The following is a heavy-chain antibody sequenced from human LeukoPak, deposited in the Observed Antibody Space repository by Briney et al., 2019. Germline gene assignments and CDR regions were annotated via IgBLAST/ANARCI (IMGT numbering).Heavy chain of an antibody. V-gene: IGHV1-18*01. D-gene: IGHD1-7*01. Sequence: ASVKVSCKASGYTFSSYGISWVRQAPGQGLEWMGWISADNGNTDYAQKFQGRVTMTTDTFTSTAYMELRSLRSDDTAIYYCARDDNWNYDRGWFDPWGQGSLVTVSS. CDR2: ISADNGNT. J-gene: IGHJ5*02. CDR3: ARDDNWNYDRGWFDP. CDR1: GYTFSSYG.